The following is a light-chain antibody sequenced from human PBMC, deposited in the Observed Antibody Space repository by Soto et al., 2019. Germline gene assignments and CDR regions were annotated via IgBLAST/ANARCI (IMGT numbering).Light chain of an antibody. CDR1: QSVSSY. V-gene: IGKV3-20*01. CDR3: QQYGSSLIT. Sequence: EIVLTQSPATLSVSPGERATLSGRASQSVSSYLAWYQQKPGQAPRLLIYDASNRATGIPARFSGSGSGTDFTLPISRLEPEDFAVYYCQQYGSSLITFGQGTRLEIK. J-gene: IGKJ5*01. CDR2: DAS.